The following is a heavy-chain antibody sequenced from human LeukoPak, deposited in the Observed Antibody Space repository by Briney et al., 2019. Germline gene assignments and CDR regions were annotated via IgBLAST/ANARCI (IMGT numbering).Heavy chain of an antibody. J-gene: IGHJ4*02. D-gene: IGHD6-19*01. CDR3: TKAVAVAGLFDS. Sequence: GGSLRLSCAASGFTFSSYWMHWVRQAPGKGLVWVSRIKSDGSSTSYADSVKGRFTISRDNAKKTLYLQMNSLRAADRAVSYCTKAVAVAGLFDSWGQGTMVTVSS. V-gene: IGHV3-74*01. CDR2: IKSDGSST. CDR1: GFTFSSYW.